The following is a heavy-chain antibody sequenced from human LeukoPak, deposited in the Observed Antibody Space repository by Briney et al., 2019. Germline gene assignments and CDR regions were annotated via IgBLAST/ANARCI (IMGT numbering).Heavy chain of an antibody. CDR1: GFXFSSYG. Sequence: GGSLRLSCAASGFXFSSYGIHWVRQAPGKGLEWVARIRCDGSNKYYADSEKGRFTISRDHSKNTLYLKMNSLRAEDTAVYYCARETYYDSSSYYYDYFDYWGQGTLVTVSS. CDR3: ARETYYDSSSYYYDYFDY. V-gene: IGHV3-33*01. CDR2: IRCDGSNK. J-gene: IGHJ4*02. D-gene: IGHD3-22*01.